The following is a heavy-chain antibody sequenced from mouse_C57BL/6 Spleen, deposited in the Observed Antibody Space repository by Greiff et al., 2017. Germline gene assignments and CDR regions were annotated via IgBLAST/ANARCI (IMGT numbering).Heavy chain of an antibody. CDR1: GFNIKDDY. J-gene: IGHJ3*01. CDR2: IDPENGDT. Sequence: EVQLQQSGAELVRPGASVKLSCTASGFNIKDDYMHWVKQRPEQGLEWIGWIDPENGDTEYASKFQGKATITADTSSNTAYLQLSSLTSEGTAVYYCTTDSGFAYWGDGALVTVS. V-gene: IGHV14-4*01. D-gene: IGHD2-12*01. CDR3: TTDSGFAY.